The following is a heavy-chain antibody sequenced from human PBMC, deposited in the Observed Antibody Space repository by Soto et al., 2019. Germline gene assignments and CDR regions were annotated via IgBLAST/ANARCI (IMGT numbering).Heavy chain of an antibody. CDR1: GGSISSGGYY. CDR3: ARKLDSSGYHAFDI. V-gene: IGHV4-31*03. Sequence: SETLSLTCTVSGGSISSGGYYWSWIRQHPGKGLEWIGYIYYSGSTYYNPSLKSRVTISVDTSKNQFSLKLSSVTAADTAVYCCARKLDSSGYHAFDIWGQGTMVTVSS. D-gene: IGHD3-22*01. J-gene: IGHJ3*02. CDR2: IYYSGST.